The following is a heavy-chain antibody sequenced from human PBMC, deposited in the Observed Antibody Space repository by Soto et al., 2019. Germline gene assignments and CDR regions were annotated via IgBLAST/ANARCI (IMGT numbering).Heavy chain of an antibody. CDR1: GFTFSSYA. D-gene: IGHD2-21*02. J-gene: IGHJ6*02. Sequence: GGSLRLSCAASGFTFSSYAMSWVRQAPGKGLEWVSAISGSGGSTYYADSVKGRFTISRDNSKNTLYLQMNSLRAEDTAVYYCRSGGDYVPLYYYYGMDVWGQGTTVTVSS. CDR2: ISGSGGST. V-gene: IGHV3-23*01. CDR3: RSGGDYVPLYYYYGMDV.